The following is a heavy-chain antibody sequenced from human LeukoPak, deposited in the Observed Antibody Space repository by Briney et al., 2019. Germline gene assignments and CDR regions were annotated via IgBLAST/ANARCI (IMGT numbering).Heavy chain of an antibody. CDR2: ISGSGGST. CDR3: AKDQIRRPGYYDSSGYYPPHDAFDI. CDR1: GFTFSSYA. Sequence: GGSLRLSCVVSGFTFSSYAMSWVRQAPGKGLEWVSAISGSGGSTYYADSVKGRFTISRDNSKNTLYLQMNSLRAEDTAVYYCAKDQIRRPGYYDSSGYYPPHDAFDIWGQGTMVTVSS. D-gene: IGHD3-22*01. J-gene: IGHJ3*02. V-gene: IGHV3-23*01.